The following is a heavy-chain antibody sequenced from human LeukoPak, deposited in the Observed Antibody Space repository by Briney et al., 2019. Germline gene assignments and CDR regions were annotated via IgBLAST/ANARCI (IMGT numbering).Heavy chain of an antibody. CDR2: ISYDGRIK. Sequence: GGSLRLSCAASGFTFSSYAMHWVRQAPGKGLEWVEFISYDGRIKYYADSVKGRFTISRDNSKNTLYLQMNSLRAEDTAVYYCVRVGEDYGDRWDFWGQGTLVTVSS. D-gene: IGHD4-17*01. CDR1: GFTFSSYA. CDR3: VRVGEDYGDRWDF. V-gene: IGHV3-30-3*01. J-gene: IGHJ4*02.